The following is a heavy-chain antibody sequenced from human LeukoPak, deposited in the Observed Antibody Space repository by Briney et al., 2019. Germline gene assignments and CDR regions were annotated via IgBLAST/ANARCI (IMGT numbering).Heavy chain of an antibody. CDR2: IKHSGST. D-gene: IGHD3-22*01. V-gene: IGHV4-34*01. CDR3: ARAPLYDSSGYYYGNYYYYMDV. CDR1: GGSFSGYY. J-gene: IGHJ6*03. Sequence: SETLSLTCAVYGGSFSGYYWSWIRQPPGKGLEWIGEIKHSGSTNYNPSLKSRVTISVDTSKNQFSLKLSSVTAADTAVYYCARAPLYDSSGYYYGNYYYYMDVWGKGTTVTVSS.